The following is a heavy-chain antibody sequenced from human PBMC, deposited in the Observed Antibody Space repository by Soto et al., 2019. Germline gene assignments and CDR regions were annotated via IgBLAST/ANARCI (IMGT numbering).Heavy chain of an antibody. CDR1: GGTFSSYA. CDR2: IIPIFGTA. CDR3: ARGKETYYDSSGHYLRDNWFDP. J-gene: IGHJ5*02. D-gene: IGHD3-22*01. V-gene: IGHV1-69*12. Sequence: QVQLVQSGAEVKKPGSSVKVSCKASGGTFSSYAISWVRQAPGQGLEWMGGIIPIFGTANYAQKFQGRVTITADESTSTAYMELSSLRSEDTAVFYCARGKETYYDSSGHYLRDNWFDPWGQGTLVTVSS.